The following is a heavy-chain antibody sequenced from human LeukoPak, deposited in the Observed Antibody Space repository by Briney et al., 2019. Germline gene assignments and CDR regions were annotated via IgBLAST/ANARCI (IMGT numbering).Heavy chain of an antibody. Sequence: SETLSLTCTVSGGSISSSSYYWDWIRQPPGKGLEWIGSIYYSGSTYYNPSLKSRVTISVDTSKNQFSLKLSSVTAADTAVYYCARVWATPIAAGGNWFDPWGQGTLVTVSS. CDR3: ARVWATPIAAGGNWFDP. CDR2: IYYSGST. CDR1: GGSISSSSYY. J-gene: IGHJ5*02. D-gene: IGHD6-13*01. V-gene: IGHV4-39*07.